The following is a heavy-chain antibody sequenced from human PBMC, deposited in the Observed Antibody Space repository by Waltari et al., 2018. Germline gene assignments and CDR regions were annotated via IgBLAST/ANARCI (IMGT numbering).Heavy chain of an antibody. D-gene: IGHD4-17*01. V-gene: IGHV4-59*12. CDR2: INGYSGST. J-gene: IGHJ4*02. Sequence: QVQLQESGPGLVKPSETLSLTCAVSGGSFSSYWWSWIRQPPGKGLEWIGEINGYSGSTNYNPSLKSRVTVSKDASKNQFSLELGSVTAADTAVYHCARCPYGSSRYFDCWGQGVLVTVSS. CDR3: ARCPYGSSRYFDC. CDR1: GGSFSSYW.